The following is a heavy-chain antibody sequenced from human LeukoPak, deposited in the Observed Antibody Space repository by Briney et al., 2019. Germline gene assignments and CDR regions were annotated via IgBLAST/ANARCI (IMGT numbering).Heavy chain of an antibody. CDR1: GFTFSSYA. V-gene: IGHV3-23*01. Sequence: PGGSLRLSCAASGFTFSSYAMSWVRQAPGKGLEWVSAISGSGGSTYYADSVKGRFTISRDNSKNTLYLQMNSLRAEDTAVYYCARGEISYYDFWSGYFDAFDIWGQGTMVTVSS. D-gene: IGHD3-3*01. J-gene: IGHJ3*02. CDR2: ISGSGGST. CDR3: ARGEISYYDFWSGYFDAFDI.